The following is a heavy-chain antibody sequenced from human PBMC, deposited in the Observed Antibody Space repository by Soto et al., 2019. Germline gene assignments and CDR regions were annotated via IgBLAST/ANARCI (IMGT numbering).Heavy chain of an antibody. D-gene: IGHD6-13*01. Sequence: VQLVESGGGVVQPGRSLRLSCAASGFTFSSYGMHWVRQAPGKGLAWVAVISYDGSNKYYADSVKGRFTISRDNSTNTLYLQMNSLRAEDTAVYYCANGIAAAGVVDYWGQGTLVTVSS. J-gene: IGHJ4*02. V-gene: IGHV3-30*18. CDR3: ANGIAAAGVVDY. CDR2: ISYDGSNK. CDR1: GFTFSSYG.